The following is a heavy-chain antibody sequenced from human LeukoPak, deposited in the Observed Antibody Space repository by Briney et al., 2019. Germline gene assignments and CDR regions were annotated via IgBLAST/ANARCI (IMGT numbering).Heavy chain of an antibody. CDR3: ASLTGSYSLGYFDY. Sequence: SETLSLTCTVSGDSITNDNYYWNWIRQPPGKGLEWIGSVHSSGSTYYSPSPMSRVSVSADTSKNRFSLKLSSVTAADTAMYYCASLTGSYSLGYFDYWGQGTLVPVSS. J-gene: IGHJ4*02. D-gene: IGHD1-26*01. CDR2: VHSSGST. V-gene: IGHV4-39*02. CDR1: GDSITNDNYY.